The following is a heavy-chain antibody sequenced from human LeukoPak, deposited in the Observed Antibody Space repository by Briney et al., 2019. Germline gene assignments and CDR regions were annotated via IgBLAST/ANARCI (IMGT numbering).Heavy chain of an antibody. V-gene: IGHV4-39*07. J-gene: IGHJ5*02. Sequence: PSETLSLTCTVSGGSISSSSYYWGWIRQPPGKGLEWIGSIYYSGSTYYNPSLKSRVTISVDTSKNQFSLKLSSVTAADTAVYYCARRPRGAPNWFDPWGQGTLVTVSS. CDR1: GGSISSSSYY. CDR3: ARRPRGAPNWFDP. D-gene: IGHD3-10*01. CDR2: IYYSGST.